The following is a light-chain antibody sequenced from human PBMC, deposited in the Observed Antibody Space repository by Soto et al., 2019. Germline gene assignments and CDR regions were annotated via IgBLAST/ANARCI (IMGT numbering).Light chain of an antibody. CDR2: GAS. Sequence: EIVLTQSPGILSLSPGERATLSCRASQTITGSYLAWYQQKPGQAPRLLIYGASIRATVIPDRFSGSRSGTDFTLTISRLEPEDFAVYYFQQYGSSPRTFGQGTKGEIK. CDR3: QQYGSSPRT. CDR1: QTITGSY. J-gene: IGKJ1*01. V-gene: IGKV3-20*01.